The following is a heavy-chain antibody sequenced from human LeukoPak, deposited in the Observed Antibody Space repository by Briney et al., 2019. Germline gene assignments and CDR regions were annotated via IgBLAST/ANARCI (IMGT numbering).Heavy chain of an antibody. CDR1: GGSTSSYY. V-gene: IGHV4-59*01. CDR3: ARSTKRGRDNDILTGYAY. Sequence: SSETLSLTCTVSGGSTSSYYWSWIRQPPGKGLEWIGYIYYSGSTNYNPSLKSRVTISVDTSKNQFSLKLSSVTAADTAVYYCARSTKRGRDNDILTGYAYWGQGTLVTVSS. CDR2: IYYSGST. D-gene: IGHD3-9*01. J-gene: IGHJ4*02.